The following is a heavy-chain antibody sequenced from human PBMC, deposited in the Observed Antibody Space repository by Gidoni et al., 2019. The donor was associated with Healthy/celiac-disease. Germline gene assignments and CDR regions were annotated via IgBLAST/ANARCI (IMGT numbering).Heavy chain of an antibody. D-gene: IGHD6-19*01. V-gene: IGHV4-59*01. CDR1: GGSISSYY. Sequence: QVQLQESGPGLVKPSETLSLTCTVSGGSISSYYWSWIRQPPGKGLEWIGYIYYSGSTNYNPSLKSRVTISVDTSKNQFSLKLSSVTAADTAVYYCARLPIAVAGTGYYYYGMDVWGQGTTVTVSS. CDR2: IYYSGST. J-gene: IGHJ6*02. CDR3: ARLPIAVAGTGYYYYGMDV.